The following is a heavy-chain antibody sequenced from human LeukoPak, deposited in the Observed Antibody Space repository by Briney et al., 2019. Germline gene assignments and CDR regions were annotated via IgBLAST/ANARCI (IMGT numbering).Heavy chain of an antibody. CDR1: GFIFAKYA. J-gene: IGHJ6*03. V-gene: IGHV3-21*01. D-gene: IGHD3-10*01. CDR3: ARLSAYYYGSYFYYYMDV. CDR2: ISASGADT. Sequence: GGSLRLSCTTSGFIFAKYAMAWVRQSPGKGLEWVSTISASGADTYYADSVKGRFTISRDNAKKSVYLHMSSLRAEDTALYYCARLSAYYYGSYFYYYMDVWGKGTTVTVSS.